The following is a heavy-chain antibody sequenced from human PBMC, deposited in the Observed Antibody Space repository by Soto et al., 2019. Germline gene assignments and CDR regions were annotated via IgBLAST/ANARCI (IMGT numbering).Heavy chain of an antibody. V-gene: IGHV4-59*01. CDR1: GGSISSYY. J-gene: IGHJ4*02. CDR3: AGGATTGVDY. CDR2: IYYSGST. D-gene: IGHD1-26*01. Sequence: SETLSLTCTVSGGSISSYYWSWIRQPPGKGLEWIGYIYYSGSTNYNPSLKSRVTISVDTSKNQFSLKLSSVTAADTAVYYCAGGATTGVDYWGQGTLVTVSS.